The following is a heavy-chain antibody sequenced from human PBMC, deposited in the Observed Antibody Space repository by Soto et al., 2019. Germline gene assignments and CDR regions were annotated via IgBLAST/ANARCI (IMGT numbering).Heavy chain of an antibody. D-gene: IGHD6-19*01. J-gene: IGHJ5*02. CDR2: ISSSSSYI. Sequence: PGGSLRLSCAASGFTFSSYSMNWVRQAPGKGLEWVSSISSSSSYIYYADSVKGRFTISRDNAKNSLYLQMNSLRAEDPAVYYCARDPASSGPWFDPWGPGTLVTVSS. CDR1: GFTFSSYS. V-gene: IGHV3-21*01. CDR3: ARDPASSGPWFDP.